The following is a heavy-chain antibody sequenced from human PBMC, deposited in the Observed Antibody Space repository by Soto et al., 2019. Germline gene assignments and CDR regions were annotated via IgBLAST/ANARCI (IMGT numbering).Heavy chain of an antibody. Sequence: GGSLRLSCAASGFTFSSYGMHWVRQAPGKGLEWVAVIWYDGSNKYYADSVKGRFTISRDNSKNTLYLQMNSLRAEDTAVYYCARGARIAAHDAFDIWGQGTMVTVSS. J-gene: IGHJ3*02. CDR3: ARGARIAAHDAFDI. V-gene: IGHV3-33*01. CDR2: IWYDGSNK. CDR1: GFTFSSYG. D-gene: IGHD6-6*01.